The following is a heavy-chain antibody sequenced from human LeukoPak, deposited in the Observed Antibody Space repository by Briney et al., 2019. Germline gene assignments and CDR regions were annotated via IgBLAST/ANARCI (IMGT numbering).Heavy chain of an antibody. V-gene: IGHV3-21*01. CDR1: GFTFTTSS. D-gene: IGHD3-10*01. CDR3: AREGGSGSSDY. Sequence: GGSLRLSCAASGFTFTTSSMNWVRQAPGKGLEWVSSISSSSSYIYYADSVKGRFTISRDNAKNSLSLQMNSLRAEDTAVYYCAREGGSGSSDYWGQGTLVTVSS. CDR2: ISSSSSYI. J-gene: IGHJ4*02.